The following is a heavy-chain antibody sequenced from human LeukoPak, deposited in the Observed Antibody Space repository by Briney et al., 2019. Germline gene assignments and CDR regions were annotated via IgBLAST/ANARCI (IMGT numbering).Heavy chain of an antibody. CDR1: GGSISSGSYY. Sequence: SETLSLTCTVSGGSISSGSYYWSWIRQPAGKGLEWIGRIYSSGSTNYNPSLKSRVTMSVDTSKNQFSLKLSSVTAADTAVYYCARERGDSLDAFDIWGQGTMVTVSS. D-gene: IGHD2-21*02. CDR2: IYSSGST. V-gene: IGHV4-61*02. CDR3: ARERGDSLDAFDI. J-gene: IGHJ3*02.